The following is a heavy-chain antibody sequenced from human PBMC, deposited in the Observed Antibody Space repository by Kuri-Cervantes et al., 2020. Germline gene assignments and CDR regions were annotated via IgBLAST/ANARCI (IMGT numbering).Heavy chain of an antibody. V-gene: IGHV4-59*08. J-gene: IGHJ4*02. CDR2: IYYSGST. Sequence: SETLSLTCTVSGGSISSYYWSWIRQPPGKGLEWIGYIYYSGSTYYNPSLKSRVTISVDTSKNQFSLKLSSVTAADTAVYYCASEDYDILTGPIDYWGQGTLVTVSS. CDR1: GGSISSYY. CDR3: ASEDYDILTGPIDY. D-gene: IGHD3-9*01.